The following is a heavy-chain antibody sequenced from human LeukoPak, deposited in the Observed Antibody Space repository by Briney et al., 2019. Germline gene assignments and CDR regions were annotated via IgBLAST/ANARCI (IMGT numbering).Heavy chain of an antibody. V-gene: IGHV3-30*02. CDR1: GFIFSDYG. D-gene: IGHD3-10*01. CDR3: AKHYYGTGSQKYYFDY. Sequence: GGSLRLSCAASGFIFSDYGMHWARQAPGKGLEWVTLVRNDGSDKYYADSVKGRFTISRDNSKNTLYLQMNSLRPEDTAVYYCAKHYYGTGSQKYYFDYWGQGTLATVSS. J-gene: IGHJ4*02. CDR2: VRNDGSDK.